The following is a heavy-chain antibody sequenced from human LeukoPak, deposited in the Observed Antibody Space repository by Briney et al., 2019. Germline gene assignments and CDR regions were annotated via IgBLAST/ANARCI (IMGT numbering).Heavy chain of an antibody. CDR2: TNNDGSST. D-gene: IGHD5-18*01. CDR3: ARSDTAMVKGLY. CDR1: GFTFSSYW. Sequence: GGSLRLSCAASGFTFSSYWMHWARQAPGKGLVWVSRTNNDGSSTSYANSVKGRFTISRDNAKNTLYLQMNSLRAEDTAVYYCARSDTAMVKGLYWGQGTLVTVSP. V-gene: IGHV3-74*01. J-gene: IGHJ4*02.